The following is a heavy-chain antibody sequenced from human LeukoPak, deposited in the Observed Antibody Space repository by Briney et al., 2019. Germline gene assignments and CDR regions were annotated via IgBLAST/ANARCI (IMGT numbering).Heavy chain of an antibody. CDR3: ATDVRGLVPYYFDF. CDR2: IYYSGST. V-gene: IGHV4-59*01. J-gene: IGHJ4*02. Sequence: SETLSLTCAVSGGSISSYYWNWIRQPPGKGLEWIGYIYYSGSTNYNPSLKSRVTISIDTSKNQLSLQLTSVTAADTAVYYCATDVRGLVPYYFDFWGLGTLVTVSS. D-gene: IGHD3-10*02. CDR1: GGSISSYY.